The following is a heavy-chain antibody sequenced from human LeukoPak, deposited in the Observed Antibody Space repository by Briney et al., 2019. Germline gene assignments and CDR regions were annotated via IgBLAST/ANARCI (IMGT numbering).Heavy chain of an antibody. V-gene: IGHV4-39*07. CDR1: GGSISSSSYY. J-gene: IGHJ4*02. D-gene: IGHD3-22*01. CDR2: IYYSGST. Sequence: SETLSLTCTVSGGSISSSSYYWGWIRQPPGKGLEWIGSIYYSGSTYYNPSLKSRVTISVDTSKNQFSLKLSSVTAADTAVYYCARDRSLYYYDSSGLDYWGQGTLVTVSS. CDR3: ARDRSLYYYDSSGLDY.